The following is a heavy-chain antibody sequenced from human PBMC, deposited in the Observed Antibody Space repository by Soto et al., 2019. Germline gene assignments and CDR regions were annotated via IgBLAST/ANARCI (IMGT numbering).Heavy chain of an antibody. Sequence: QVQLVQSGAEVKKPGSSVKVSCKASGGTFSSYAISWVRQAPGQGLEWMGGIIPIFGTANYAQKFQGRVTITVDEYTSTDYMELSSMRSEDKAVYYCARARVAARPSYYYGMDVWGQGTTVTVSS. CDR1: GGTFSSYA. J-gene: IGHJ6*02. CDR3: ARARVAARPSYYYGMDV. D-gene: IGHD6-6*01. CDR2: IIPIFGTA. V-gene: IGHV1-69*01.